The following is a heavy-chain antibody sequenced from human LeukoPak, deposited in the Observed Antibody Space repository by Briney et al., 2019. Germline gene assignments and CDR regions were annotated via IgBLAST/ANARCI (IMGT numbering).Heavy chain of an antibody. CDR1: GFTFSSYS. CDR2: ISSSSSYI. D-gene: IGHD6-13*01. CDR3: ARGKAYSSDAFDI. J-gene: IGHJ3*02. V-gene: IGHV3-21*01. Sequence: GGSLRLPCAASGFTFSSYSMNWVRQAPGKGLEWVSSISSSSSYIYYADSVKGRFTISRDNAKNSLYLQMNSLRAEDTAVYYCARGKAYSSDAFDIWGQGTMVTVSS.